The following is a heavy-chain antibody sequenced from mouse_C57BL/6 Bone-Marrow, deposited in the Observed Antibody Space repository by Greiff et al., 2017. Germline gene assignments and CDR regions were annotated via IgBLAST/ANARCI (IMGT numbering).Heavy chain of an antibody. Sequence: VQLQQSGAELVRPGASVKLSCTASGFNIKDDYMHWVKQRPEQGLEWIGWIDPENGDTEYASKFQGKATITADPSSNTAYLQLSSLTSEDTAVYYCTTDGYYGFAYWGQGTLVTVSA. CDR2: IDPENGDT. D-gene: IGHD2-3*01. J-gene: IGHJ3*01. CDR1: GFNIKDDY. V-gene: IGHV14-4*01. CDR3: TTDGYYGFAY.